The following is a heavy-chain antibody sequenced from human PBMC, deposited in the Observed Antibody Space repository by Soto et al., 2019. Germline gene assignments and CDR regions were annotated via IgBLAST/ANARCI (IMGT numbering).Heavy chain of an antibody. CDR1: GYTFTNYG. J-gene: IGHJ4*02. V-gene: IGHV1-18*01. D-gene: IGHD6-13*01. CDR2: ISTYNGNT. Sequence: QVQLVQSGAEVKKPGASVKVSCKPSGYTFTNYGINWVRQARGQGLEWMGWISTYNGNTHYAQNLQGRVIMTTDTSTRTAYMELRSLRSDDTAVYYCARDDSSSLEEPFDYWGPGTLVTVSS. CDR3: ARDDSSSLEEPFDY.